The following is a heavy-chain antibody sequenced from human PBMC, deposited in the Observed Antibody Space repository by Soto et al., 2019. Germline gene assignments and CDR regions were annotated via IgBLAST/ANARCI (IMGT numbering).Heavy chain of an antibody. Sequence: EVQVLESGGGLVQPGGSLRLSCAASGFTFSIYAMTWVRQAPGKGLEWVSIISGSGDTTDYADSVKGRFTISRDNSKNTLYLQMNSLRADDTAVYYCAKAYRAYDIWSGSFFDYWGQGAMGTVSS. CDR1: GFTFSIYA. D-gene: IGHD3-3*01. CDR3: AKAYRAYDIWSGSFFDY. CDR2: ISGSGDTT. V-gene: IGHV3-23*01. J-gene: IGHJ4*02.